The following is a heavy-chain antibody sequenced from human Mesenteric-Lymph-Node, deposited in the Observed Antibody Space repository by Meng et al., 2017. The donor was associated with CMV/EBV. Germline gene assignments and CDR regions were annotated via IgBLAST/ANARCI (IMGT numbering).Heavy chain of an antibody. CDR2: ISFDGSSK. J-gene: IGHJ5*02. V-gene: IGHV3-30-3*01. CDR1: GFTFSSYT. CDR3: ARDRAAARFVSGQTFDP. D-gene: IGHD6-6*01. Sequence: GGSLRLSCAASGFTFSSYTMHWVRQAPGKGLEWVALISFDGSSKYCADSVKGRFIISKDNSKNTLYLQMNSLRVEDTAVYSCARDRAAARFVSGQTFDPWGHGTLVTVSS.